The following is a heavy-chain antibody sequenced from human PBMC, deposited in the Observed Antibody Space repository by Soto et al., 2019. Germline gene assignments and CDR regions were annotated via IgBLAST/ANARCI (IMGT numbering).Heavy chain of an antibody. CDR1: GFTFSNYW. CDR2: IKPEGGEE. Sequence: EVQLVESGGGLVQPGGSLRLSCSASGFTFSNYWMNWVRQAPGKGLEWVANIKPEGGEEYYVDSVKGRFTISRDNAKNSLYLQMNHLSDDDTALYYCVRDAHRGGDYDYWGQGALVTVSS. CDR3: VRDAHRGGDYDY. V-gene: IGHV3-7*01. D-gene: IGHD3-16*01. J-gene: IGHJ4*02.